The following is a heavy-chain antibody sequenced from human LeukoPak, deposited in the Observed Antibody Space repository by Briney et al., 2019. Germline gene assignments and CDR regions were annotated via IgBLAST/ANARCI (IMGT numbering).Heavy chain of an antibody. CDR3: ARDMALRYFDYYYGMDV. V-gene: IGHV1-69*13. D-gene: IGHD3-9*01. CDR2: MIPIFGTA. Sequence: GASVKVSCKASGYTFTSYAISWVRQAPGQGLEWMGGMIPIFGTANYAQKFQGRVTITADESTSTAYMELSSLRSEDTAVYYCARDMALRYFDYYYGMDVWGQGTTVTVSS. J-gene: IGHJ6*02. CDR1: GYTFTSYA.